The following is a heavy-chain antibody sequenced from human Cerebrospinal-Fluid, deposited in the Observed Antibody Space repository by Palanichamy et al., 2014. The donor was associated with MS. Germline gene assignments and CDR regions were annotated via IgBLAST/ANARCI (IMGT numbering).Heavy chain of an antibody. J-gene: IGHJ4*02. CDR1: GGSISSYY. CDR2: IYYSGST. V-gene: IGHV4-59*01. CDR3: ARVRSGWYYFDY. D-gene: IGHD6-19*01. Sequence: VQLQESGPGLVKPLETLSLTCTVSGGSISSYYWSWIRQPPGKGLEWIGYIYYSGSTNYNPSLKSRVTISVDTSKNQFSLKLSSVTAADTAFYYCARVRSGWYYFDYWGQGTLLTVSS.